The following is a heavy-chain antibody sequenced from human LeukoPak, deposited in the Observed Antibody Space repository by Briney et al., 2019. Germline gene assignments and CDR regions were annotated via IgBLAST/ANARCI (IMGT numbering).Heavy chain of an antibody. J-gene: IGHJ4*02. CDR1: GFTLTWHV. V-gene: IGHV3-64*04. CDR2: IHHNGDIT. CDR3: ASGGHLDY. D-gene: IGHD3-16*01. Sequence: GGSLRLSCSASGFTLTWHVMHWVRQAPGKALEYVSFIHHNGDITSYADSVRGRFTVSRDNAENSLYLQMNSLRAEDTAVYYCASGGHLDYWGQGALVTVAS.